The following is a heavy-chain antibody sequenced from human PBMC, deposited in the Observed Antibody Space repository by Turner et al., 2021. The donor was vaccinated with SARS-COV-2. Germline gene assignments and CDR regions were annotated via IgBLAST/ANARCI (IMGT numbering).Heavy chain of an antibody. CDR2: INHSGST. Sequence: QVQLQQWGAGLLKPSETLSLTCAVYRGSFSGYYWSWIRQPPGKGLEWIGEINHSGSTNYNPSLKSRVTISVDTSKNQFSLKLTSVTAADTAVYYCARRLLSPLGGMDVWGQGTTVTVSS. J-gene: IGHJ6*02. CDR3: ARRLLSPLGGMDV. D-gene: IGHD3-10*01. V-gene: IGHV4-34*01. CDR1: RGSFSGYY.